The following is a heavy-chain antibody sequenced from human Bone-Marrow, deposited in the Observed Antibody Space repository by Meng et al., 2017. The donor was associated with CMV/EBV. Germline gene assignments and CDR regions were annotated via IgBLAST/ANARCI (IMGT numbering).Heavy chain of an antibody. Sequence: GGSLRLSCTASGFIFSNYEMNWVRQAPGKGLEWVSYISRRGVTIYYADSVKGRFTISRDNAENSLYLQMNSLRAEDTAVYYCARDDSSLPAYYYGMDVWGQGTTVTIYS. CDR1: GFIFSNYE. CDR3: ARDDSSLPAYYYGMDV. D-gene: IGHD3-22*01. CDR2: ISRRGVTI. V-gene: IGHV3-48*03. J-gene: IGHJ6*02.